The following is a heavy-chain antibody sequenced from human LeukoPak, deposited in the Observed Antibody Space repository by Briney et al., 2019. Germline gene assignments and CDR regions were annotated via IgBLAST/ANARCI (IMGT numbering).Heavy chain of an antibody. Sequence: GRSLRLSCAASGFTFSSYGMHWVRQAPGRGLEWVAVISYDGSNKYYADSVKGRFTISRDNAKNSLYLQMNSLRVEDTAVYYCARGLYCNSISCYSGDYWGQGTLVTVSS. J-gene: IGHJ4*02. D-gene: IGHD2-2*01. CDR1: GFTFSSYG. CDR3: ARGLYCNSISCYSGDY. V-gene: IGHV3-30*03. CDR2: ISYDGSNK.